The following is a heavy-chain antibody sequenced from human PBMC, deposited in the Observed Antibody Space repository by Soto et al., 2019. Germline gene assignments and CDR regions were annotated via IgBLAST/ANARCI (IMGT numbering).Heavy chain of an antibody. V-gene: IGHV4-59*01. J-gene: IGHJ4*02. D-gene: IGHD2-2*01. CDR1: GGSISSYY. CDR3: ARDCSSTSCYGGFDY. CDR2: IYYSGST. Sequence: SETLSLTCTVSGGSISSYYWSWIRQPPGKGLEWIGYIYYSGSTNYNPSLKSRVTISVDTSKNQFSLKLSSVTAADTAVYYCARDCSSTSCYGGFDYWGRGTLVTVSS.